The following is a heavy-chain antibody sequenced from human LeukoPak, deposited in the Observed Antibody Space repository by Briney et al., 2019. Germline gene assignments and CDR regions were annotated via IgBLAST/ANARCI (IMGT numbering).Heavy chain of an antibody. Sequence: GSSVKVSCKASGGTSINYAINWVRQAPGQGLEWMGGIIPIFGTANYAQKFQGRVTITTDESTSTAYMELSSLRSEDTAVYYCARGLRLGELSFEGYWGQGTLVTVSS. CDR3: ARGLRLGELSFEGY. CDR2: IIPIFGTA. J-gene: IGHJ4*02. D-gene: IGHD3-16*02. CDR1: GGTSINYA. V-gene: IGHV1-69*05.